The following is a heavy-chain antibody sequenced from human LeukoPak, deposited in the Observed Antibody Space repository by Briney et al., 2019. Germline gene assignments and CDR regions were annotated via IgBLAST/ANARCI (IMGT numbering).Heavy chain of an antibody. J-gene: IGHJ4*02. CDR1: GFTFSSYW. CDR2: INSDGSDT. Sequence: TGGSLRLSCAASGFTFSSYWMHWVRQAPGKGLVWASRINSDGSDTSYADSVKGRFTISRDNAKNTLYLQISRLRAEDTALYYFGRDLRYYYDSSGYPDYWGQGTLVTVSS. CDR3: GRDLRYYYDSSGYPDY. V-gene: IGHV3-74*01. D-gene: IGHD3-22*01.